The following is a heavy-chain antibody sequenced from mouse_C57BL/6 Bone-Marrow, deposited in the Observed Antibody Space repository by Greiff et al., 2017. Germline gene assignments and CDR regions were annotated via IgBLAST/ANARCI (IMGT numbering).Heavy chain of an antibody. J-gene: IGHJ4*01. CDR1: GFTFSSYA. V-gene: IGHV5-4*01. CDR2: ISDGGSYT. CDR3: ARERGYAMDD. Sequence: EVKLVESGGGLVKPGGSLKLSCAASGFTFSSYAMSWVRQTPEKRLEWVATISDGGSYTYYPDNVKGRFTISRDNAKNNLYLQMSHLKSEDTAMYYCARERGYAMDDWGQGTSVTVSS.